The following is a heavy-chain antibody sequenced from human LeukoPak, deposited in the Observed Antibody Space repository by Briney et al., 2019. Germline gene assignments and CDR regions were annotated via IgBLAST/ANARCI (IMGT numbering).Heavy chain of an antibody. CDR3: ARRPSGASDAFDI. V-gene: IGHV4-30-2*01. D-gene: IGHD3-16*01. Sequence: SETLSLTCAVSGGSISSGGYSWSWIRQPPGKGLEWIGYIYHSGSTYYNPSLKSRVTISVDRSKNQFSLKLSSVTAADTAVYYCARRPSGASDAFDIWGQGTMVTVSS. CDR2: IYHSGST. CDR1: GGSISSGGYS. J-gene: IGHJ3*02.